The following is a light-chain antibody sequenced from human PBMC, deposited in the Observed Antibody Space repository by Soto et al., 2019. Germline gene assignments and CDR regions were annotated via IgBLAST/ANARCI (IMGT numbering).Light chain of an antibody. Sequence: QSVLTQPASVSASPGQSITIPCTGTSSDVGTYDYVSWYQQHPGRAPRLLIHGVTTRPSGISGRFSASKSGLTASLTISGLQPEDEADYYCSSFTSNRIYVFGPGTKVTVL. CDR3: SSFTSNRIYV. J-gene: IGLJ1*01. CDR1: SSDVGTYDY. CDR2: GVT. V-gene: IGLV2-14*03.